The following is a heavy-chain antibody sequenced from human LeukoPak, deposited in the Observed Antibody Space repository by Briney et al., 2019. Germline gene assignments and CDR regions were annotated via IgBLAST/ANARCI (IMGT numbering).Heavy chain of an antibody. CDR1: GGSISSGGYY. J-gene: IGHJ4*02. CDR2: IYYSGST. Sequence: SQTLSLTCTVSGGSISSGGYYWSWIRQPPGKGLEWIGYIYYSGSTYYNPSLKSRVTISVDTSKNQFSLKLSSVTAADTAVYYCARGLPLDLWFGEPGHFDYWGQGTLVTVSS. CDR3: ARGLPLDLWFGEPGHFDY. V-gene: IGHV4-30-4*01. D-gene: IGHD3-10*01.